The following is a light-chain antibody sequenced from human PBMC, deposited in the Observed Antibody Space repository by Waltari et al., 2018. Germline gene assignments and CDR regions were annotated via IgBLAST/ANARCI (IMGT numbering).Light chain of an antibody. Sequence: DIVLTQSPAILSLSPGERASLSCRASQSVHNYLAWYQQKPGPAPRLLIYDVSNRATDIPARFSGSGFATDFTLTISSLEPEDFAVYYCQQRRAWPLTFGGGTKVEIK. CDR2: DVS. J-gene: IGKJ4*01. CDR3: QQRRAWPLT. V-gene: IGKV3-11*01. CDR1: QSVHNY.